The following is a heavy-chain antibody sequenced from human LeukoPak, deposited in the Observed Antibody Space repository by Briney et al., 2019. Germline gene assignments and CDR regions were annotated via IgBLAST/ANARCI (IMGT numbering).Heavy chain of an antibody. CDR2: ISGSGGST. CDR1: GFTFSSYA. Sequence: GGSLRLSCAASGFTFSSYAMSWVRQPPGKGLEWVSAISGSGGSTYYADSVKGRFTISRDNSKNTLYLQMNSLRAEDTAVYYCAKGARQITIFGVVIIGDYYYMDVWGEGTTVTVSS. D-gene: IGHD3-3*01. CDR3: AKGARQITIFGVVIIGDYYYMDV. V-gene: IGHV3-23*01. J-gene: IGHJ6*03.